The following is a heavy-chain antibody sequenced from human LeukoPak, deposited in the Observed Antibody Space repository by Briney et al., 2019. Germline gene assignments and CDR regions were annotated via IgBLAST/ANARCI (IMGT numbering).Heavy chain of an antibody. Sequence: SETLSLTCSVSGGSISSYYWSWIRQPAGKGPEWIRRIYTSGSTNYNPSLKSRVTMSVDTSKNQFSLKLSSVTAADTAVYYCARDAQYYDFWSGPAQENWFDPWGQGTLVTVSS. J-gene: IGHJ5*02. CDR1: GGSISSYY. V-gene: IGHV4-4*07. D-gene: IGHD3-3*01. CDR2: IYTSGST. CDR3: ARDAQYYDFWSGPAQENWFDP.